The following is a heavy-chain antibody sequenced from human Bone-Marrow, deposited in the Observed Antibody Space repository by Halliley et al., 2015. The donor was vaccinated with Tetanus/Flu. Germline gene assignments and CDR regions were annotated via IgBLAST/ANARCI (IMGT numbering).Heavy chain of an antibody. CDR2: ISYDGSNK. CDR1: GFTFSSYG. Sequence: SLRLSCAASGFTFSSYGMHWVRQAPGKGLEWVAVISYDGSNKYYADSVKGRFTLSRDNSKNTLYLQMNSLRAEETAVYYCAKDQKWELPSGSGMDVWGQGTTVTVSS. J-gene: IGHJ6*02. CDR3: AKDQKWELPSGSGMDV. V-gene: IGHV3-30*18. D-gene: IGHD1-26*01.